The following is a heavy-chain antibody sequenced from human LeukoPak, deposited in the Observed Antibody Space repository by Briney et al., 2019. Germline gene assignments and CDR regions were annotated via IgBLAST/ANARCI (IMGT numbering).Heavy chain of an antibody. D-gene: IGHD6-19*01. CDR3: ARVRSGWYADY. J-gene: IGHJ4*02. V-gene: IGHV3-48*04. CDR1: GFTFSSYS. CDR2: ISSRSTI. Sequence: GGSLRLSCAASGFTFSSYSMNWVRQAPGKGLEWVSYISSRSTIYYADSVKGRFTISRDNAKSSLYLQMNSLRAEDTAVYYCARVRSGWYADYWGQGTLVTVSS.